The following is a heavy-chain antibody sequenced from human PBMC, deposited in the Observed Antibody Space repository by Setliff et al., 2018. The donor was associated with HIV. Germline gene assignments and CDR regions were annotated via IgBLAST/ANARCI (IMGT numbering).Heavy chain of an antibody. J-gene: IGHJ3*02. V-gene: IGHV1-69*10. D-gene: IGHD3-10*01. CDR2: IIHILGIR. Sequence: ASVKVSCKASGGTFDSHAISWVRQAPGQGFEWMGGIIHILGIRNYAQKFQGRVIITTDESTGTAYMELSSLKDDDTAIYYCARPAPLLGTSPANNAFDIWGQGQRSPSPQ. CDR1: GGTFDSHA. CDR3: ARPAPLLGTSPANNAFDI.